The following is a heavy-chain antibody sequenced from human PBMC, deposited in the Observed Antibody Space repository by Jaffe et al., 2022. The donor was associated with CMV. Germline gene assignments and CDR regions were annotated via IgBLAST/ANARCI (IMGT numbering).Heavy chain of an antibody. V-gene: IGHV4-39*01. CDR3: ARPERKGYYYYMDV. CDR2: IYYSGST. Sequence: QLQLQESGPGLVKPSETLSLTCTVSGGSISSSSYYWGWIRQPPGKGLEWIGSIYYSGSTYYNPSLKSRVTISVDTSKNQFSLKLSSVTAADTAVYYCARPERKGYYYYMDVWGKGTTVTVSS. J-gene: IGHJ6*03. CDR1: GGSISSSSYY.